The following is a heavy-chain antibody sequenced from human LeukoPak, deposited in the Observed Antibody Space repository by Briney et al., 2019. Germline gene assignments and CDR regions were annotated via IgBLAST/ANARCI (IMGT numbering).Heavy chain of an antibody. V-gene: IGHV4-61*01. D-gene: IGHD4-17*01. CDR1: GGSISSSTYY. CDR3: ARGSLTTVTKGGFDP. J-gene: IGHJ5*02. Sequence: SETLSLTCTVSGGSISSSTYYWSWIRQPPGKGLEWIGYIYYSGSTNYNPSLKSRVTISVDTSKNQFSLKLSSVTAADTAVYYCARGSLTTVTKGGFDPWGQGTLVTVSS. CDR2: IYYSGST.